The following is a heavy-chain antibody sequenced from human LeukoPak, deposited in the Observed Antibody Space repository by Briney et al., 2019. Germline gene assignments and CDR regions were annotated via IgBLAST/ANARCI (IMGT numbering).Heavy chain of an antibody. CDR2: IYYSGST. D-gene: IGHD4-23*01. J-gene: IGHJ4*02. CDR1: GGSISSSSYY. CDR3: ARVGVDDSGNIIKYFFDY. Sequence: PSETLSLTCTVSGGSISSSSYYWGWIRQPPGKGLEGIGSIYYSGSTYYNPSLKSRVTISVDTSKNQFSLKLSSVTAADTAVYYCARVGVDDSGNIIKYFFDYWGQGTLVTVSS. V-gene: IGHV4-39*07.